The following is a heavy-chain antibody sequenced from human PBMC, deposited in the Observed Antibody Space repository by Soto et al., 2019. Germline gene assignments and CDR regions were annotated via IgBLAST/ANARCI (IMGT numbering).Heavy chain of an antibody. Sequence: GGSLRLSCAASGFTFSSYSMNWVRQAPGKGLEWVSSISSSSSYIYYADSVKGRFTISRDNAKNSLYLQMNSLRAEDTAVYYCAKMVRGVSNFDYWGQGTLVTVSS. CDR2: ISSSSSYI. D-gene: IGHD3-10*01. CDR3: AKMVRGVSNFDY. V-gene: IGHV3-21*01. CDR1: GFTFSSYS. J-gene: IGHJ4*02.